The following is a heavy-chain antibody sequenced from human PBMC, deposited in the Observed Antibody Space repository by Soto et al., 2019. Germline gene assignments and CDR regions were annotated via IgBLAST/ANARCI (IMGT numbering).Heavy chain of an antibody. D-gene: IGHD6-19*01. CDR3: ARKSSGWYGNWFDP. V-gene: IGHV1-2*02. J-gene: IGHJ5*02. Sequence: ASVKVSCKASGYTFTGYYMHWVRQAPGQGLEWMGWINPNSGGTNYAQKFQGRVTMTRDMSISTAYMELSRLRSDDTAVYYCARKSSGWYGNWFDPWGQGTLVTVSS. CDR1: GYTFTGYY. CDR2: INPNSGGT.